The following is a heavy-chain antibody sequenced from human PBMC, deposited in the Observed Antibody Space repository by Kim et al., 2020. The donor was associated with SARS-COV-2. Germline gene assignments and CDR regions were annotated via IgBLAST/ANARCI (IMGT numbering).Heavy chain of an antibody. D-gene: IGHD3-22*01. J-gene: IGHJ6*02. CDR1: GGTFSSYA. CDR2: IIPIFGTA. V-gene: IGHV1-69*13. Sequence: SVKVSCKASGGTFSSYAISWVRQAPGQGLEWMGGIIPIFGTANYAQKFQGRVTITADESTSTAYMELSSLRSEDTAVYYCARDLPYYYDSSGYCMDVWGQGTTVTVSS. CDR3: ARDLPYYYDSSGYCMDV.